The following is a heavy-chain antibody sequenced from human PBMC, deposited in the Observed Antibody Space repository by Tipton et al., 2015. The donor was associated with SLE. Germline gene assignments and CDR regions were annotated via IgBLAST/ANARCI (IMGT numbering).Heavy chain of an antibody. CDR2: IKRDGSEK. CDR3: ARVGQSSSLGYFDY. V-gene: IGHV3-7*01. J-gene: IGHJ4*02. D-gene: IGHD6-6*01. Sequence: SLRLSCAASGFSFSSSWMHWVRQAPGKGLEWVANIKRDGSEKYYVDSVKGRFTISRDNAKNSLYLQMNSLRADDTAIYYCARVGQSSSLGYFDYWGQGTLVTVSS. CDR1: GFSFSSSW.